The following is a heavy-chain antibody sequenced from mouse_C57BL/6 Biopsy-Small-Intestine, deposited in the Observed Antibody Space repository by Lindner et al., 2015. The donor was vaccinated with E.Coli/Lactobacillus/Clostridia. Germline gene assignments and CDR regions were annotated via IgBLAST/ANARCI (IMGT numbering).Heavy chain of an antibody. D-gene: IGHD2-3*01. Sequence: VQLQESGAELVRPGTSVKVSCKASGYTFTDYYINWVKQRPGQGLEWIGWIYPGDSNTKYNEKFKGKATLTADKSSSTAYMQLSSLTSEDSAVYFCARGWESLYFDYWGQGTTLTVSS. CDR3: ARGWESLYFDY. J-gene: IGHJ2*01. V-gene: IGHV1-84*01. CDR2: IYPGDSNT. CDR1: GYTFTDYY.